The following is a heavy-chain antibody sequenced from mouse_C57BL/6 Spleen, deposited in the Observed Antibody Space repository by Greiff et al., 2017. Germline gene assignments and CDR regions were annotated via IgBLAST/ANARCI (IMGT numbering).Heavy chain of an antibody. J-gene: IGHJ4*01. CDR1: GYTFTSYW. D-gene: IGHD1-1*01. CDR2: INPSNGGT. V-gene: IGHV1-53*01. Sequence: QVQLQQPGTELVKPGASVKLSCKASGYTFTSYWMHWVKQRPGQGLEWIGNINPSNGGTNYNAKFKSKATLTVDKSSSTAYMQLSSLTSEDSAVYYCARLHYYGSYAMDYWGQGTSVTVSS. CDR3: ARLHYYGSYAMDY.